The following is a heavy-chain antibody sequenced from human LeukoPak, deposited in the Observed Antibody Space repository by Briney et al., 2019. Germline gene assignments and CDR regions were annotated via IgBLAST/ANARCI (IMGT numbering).Heavy chain of an antibody. CDR2: ISGSSGSI. CDR1: GFTFSTYS. Sequence: GGSLRLSCAGSGFTFSTYSMNWVRQAPGKGLEWVSSISGSSGSIYYADSVKDRFTISRDNVENSLYLQMNSLRAEDTAVYYCARANPPGISFFDYWGQGALVTVSS. D-gene: IGHD3-16*02. CDR3: ARANPPGISFFDY. J-gene: IGHJ4*02. V-gene: IGHV3-21*06.